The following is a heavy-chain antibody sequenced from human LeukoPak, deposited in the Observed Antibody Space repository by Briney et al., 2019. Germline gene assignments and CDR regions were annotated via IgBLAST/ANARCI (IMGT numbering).Heavy chain of an antibody. CDR3: AEQGGYSSRYYDY. V-gene: IGHV4-34*01. J-gene: IGHJ4*02. CDR1: GGSFSGYY. D-gene: IGHD6-13*01. Sequence: SETLSPTCAVYGGSFSGYYWSWIRQPPGKGLEWIGEINHSGSTNYNPSLKSRVTISVDTSKNQFSLKLSSVTAADTAVYYCAEQGGYSSRYYDYWGQGTLVTVSS. CDR2: INHSGST.